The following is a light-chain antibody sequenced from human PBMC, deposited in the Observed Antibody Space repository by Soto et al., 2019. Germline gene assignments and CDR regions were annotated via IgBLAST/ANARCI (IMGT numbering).Light chain of an antibody. J-gene: IGLJ1*01. Sequence: QSALTQPASVSGSPGQSITISCTGTSSDVGAYHYVSWYQQHPDKAPKLLIYDVNNRPSTISNRFSGSKSGNTASLTISGLQAGDEATYYCSSYTTSRTRVFGAGTKLTVL. V-gene: IGLV2-14*03. CDR3: SSYTTSRTRV. CDR1: SSDVGAYHY. CDR2: DVN.